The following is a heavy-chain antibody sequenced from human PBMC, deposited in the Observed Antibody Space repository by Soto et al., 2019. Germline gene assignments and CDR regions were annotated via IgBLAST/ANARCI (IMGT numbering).Heavy chain of an antibody. J-gene: IGHJ4*02. V-gene: IGHV3-23*01. CDR1: GFTFSSYA. CDR2: ISGSGGST. D-gene: IGHD3-16*01. CDR3: AKGFSITFGGAALGPFDY. Sequence: GGSLRLSCAASGFTFSSYAMSWVRQAPGKGLEWVSAISGSGGSTYYADSVKGRFTISRDNSKNTLYLQMNSLRAEDTAVYYCAKGFSITFGGAALGPFDYWGQGTLVTVSS.